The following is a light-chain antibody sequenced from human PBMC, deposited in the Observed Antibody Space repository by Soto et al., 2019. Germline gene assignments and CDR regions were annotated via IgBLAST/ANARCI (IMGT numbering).Light chain of an antibody. V-gene: IGLV2-14*01. CDR1: TSDIGAYNY. Sequence: QSALTQPASVSGSPGQSITISCTGTTSDIGAYNYVSWYQHNPGNAPKLMIYEVTNRPSGVSSRFSGSKSGSTASLTITGLQSDDEADYYCSSYTSRGTLVFGGGTKVTVL. CDR2: EVT. J-gene: IGLJ3*02. CDR3: SSYTSRGTLV.